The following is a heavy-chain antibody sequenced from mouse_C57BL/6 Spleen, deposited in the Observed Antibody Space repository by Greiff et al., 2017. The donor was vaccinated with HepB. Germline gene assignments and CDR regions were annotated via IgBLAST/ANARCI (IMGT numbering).Heavy chain of an antibody. J-gene: IGHJ4*01. CDR1: GYTFTDYN. Sequence: EVQLQQSGPELVKPGASVKIPCKASGYTFTDYNMDWVKQSHGKSLEWIGDINPNNGGTIYNQKFKGKATLTVGKSSSTAYMELRSLTSEDTAVYYCARSLTGYYYAMDYWGQGTSVTVSS. CDR2: INPNNGGT. D-gene: IGHD1-1*01. V-gene: IGHV1-18*01. CDR3: ARSLTGYYYAMDY.